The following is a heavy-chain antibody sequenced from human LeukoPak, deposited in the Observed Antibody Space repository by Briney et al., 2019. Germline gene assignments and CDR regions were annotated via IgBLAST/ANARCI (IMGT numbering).Heavy chain of an antibody. V-gene: IGHV3-23*01. CDR1: GFTFSSYA. Sequence: PGGSLRLSCAASGFTFSSYAMSWVRQAPGKGLEWVSAISGSGGSTYYVDSVQGRFTISRDNSKNTLYLQMNSLRTEDTAVYYCAKSWLRLGGDYWGQGTLVTVSS. CDR3: AKSWLRLGGDY. CDR2: ISGSGGST. J-gene: IGHJ4*02. D-gene: IGHD5-12*01.